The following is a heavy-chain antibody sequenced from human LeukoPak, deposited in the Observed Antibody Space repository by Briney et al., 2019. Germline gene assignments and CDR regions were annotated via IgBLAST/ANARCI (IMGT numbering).Heavy chain of an antibody. CDR1: GFTFSSYS. Sequence: GGSLRLSCTASGFTFSSYSMNWVRQAPGKGLEWVSSISSSSYIYYADSVKGRFTISTDNAKNSLYLKMNSLRAEDTVVYYCARADWDTAMIDYWGQGTLVTVSS. CDR3: ARADWDTAMIDY. D-gene: IGHD5-18*01. J-gene: IGHJ4*02. CDR2: ISSSSYI. V-gene: IGHV3-21*01.